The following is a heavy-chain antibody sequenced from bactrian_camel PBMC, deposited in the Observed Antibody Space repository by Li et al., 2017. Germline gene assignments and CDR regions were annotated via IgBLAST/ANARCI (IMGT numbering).Heavy chain of an antibody. CDR1: GDAHASNR. CDR2: IDNDSRT. V-gene: IGHV3S53*01. CDR3: ATKGDGNWYQTLGY. Sequence: HVQLVESGGGSVQAGGSLRLSCAVSGDAHASNRLGWFRQAPEKQREGVAVIDNDSRTEYADSVKGRFTISKDNAKNTLYLQMNSLKSEDTALYYCATKGDGNWYQTLGYWGQGTQVTVS. J-gene: IGHJ6*01. D-gene: IGHD6*01.